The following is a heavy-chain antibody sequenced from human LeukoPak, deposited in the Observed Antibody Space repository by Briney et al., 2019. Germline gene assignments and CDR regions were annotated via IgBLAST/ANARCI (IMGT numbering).Heavy chain of an antibody. CDR2: IYYSGST. D-gene: IGHD2-15*01. V-gene: IGHV4-39*07. CDR3: ARVEEFCSSGSCYLGWFDP. J-gene: IGHJ5*02. CDR1: GGSISSSSYY. Sequence: PSGTLSLTCTVSGGSISSSSYYWGWIRQPPGKGLEWIGSIYYSGSTYYNPSLKSRVTISLDTSKNQFSLKLRSVTAADTAVYYCARVEEFCSSGSCYLGWFDPWGQGTLVTVSS.